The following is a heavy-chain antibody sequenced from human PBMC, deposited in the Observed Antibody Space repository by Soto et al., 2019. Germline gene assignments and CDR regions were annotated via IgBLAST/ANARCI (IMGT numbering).Heavy chain of an antibody. CDR2: IWYDGSNK. J-gene: IGHJ4*02. V-gene: IGHV3-33*01. Sequence: GGSLRLSCAASGFTFSSYGMHWVRQAPGKGLEWVAVIWYDGSNKYYADSVKGRFTISRDNSKNTLYLQMNSLGAEDTAVYYCARGDYWRQLVMALSLGLGDYWGQGTLVTVSS. CDR3: ARGDYWRQLVMALSLGLGDY. D-gene: IGHD6-6*01. CDR1: GFTFSSYG.